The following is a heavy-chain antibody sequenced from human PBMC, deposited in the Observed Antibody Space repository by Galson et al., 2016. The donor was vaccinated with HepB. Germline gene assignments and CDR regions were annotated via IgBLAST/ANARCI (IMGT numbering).Heavy chain of an antibody. CDR1: GYTFTTSG. Sequence: SVKVSCKASGYTFTTSGISWVRQAPGQGLEWMGWISTYSGNTKYAQKFQGGLTLTTDSSTTTAYMELRSLRFDDTALYYCARDLFQGHGWGGHRMDGWGRGTTVTVSS. CDR3: ARDLFQGHGWGGHRMDG. V-gene: IGHV1-18*01. CDR2: ISTYSGNT. J-gene: IGHJ6*04. D-gene: IGHD6-19*01.